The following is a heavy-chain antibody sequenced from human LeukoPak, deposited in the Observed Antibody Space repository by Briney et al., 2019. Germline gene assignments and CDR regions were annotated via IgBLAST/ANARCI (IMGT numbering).Heavy chain of an antibody. D-gene: IGHD6-19*01. V-gene: IGHV3-74*01. Sequence: GGSLRLSCAASGFTFRSHWMHWVRQAPGKGLIWVSRIDGDESATYYGDSVKGRFTISRDNAKNSLYLQMNSLRADDTAVYYCARLDASGLDYWGQGTLVTVSS. CDR1: GFTFRSHW. CDR2: IDGDESAT. J-gene: IGHJ4*02. CDR3: ARLDASGLDY.